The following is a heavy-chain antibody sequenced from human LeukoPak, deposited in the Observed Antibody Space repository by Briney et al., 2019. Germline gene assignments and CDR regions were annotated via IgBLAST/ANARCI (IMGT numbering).Heavy chain of an antibody. Sequence: GGSLRLSCAASGFTSNPSELNWVRQAPGKGLEWISYISHTGSLIYYADSVEGRFTISRDNAKNLLYLQMNSLRVEDTGIYYCSSYCSEGACCGYFHYWGQGTLVSVSS. CDR1: GFTSNPSE. J-gene: IGHJ1*01. D-gene: IGHD2-15*01. V-gene: IGHV3-48*03. CDR2: ISHTGSLI. CDR3: SSYCSEGACCGYFHY.